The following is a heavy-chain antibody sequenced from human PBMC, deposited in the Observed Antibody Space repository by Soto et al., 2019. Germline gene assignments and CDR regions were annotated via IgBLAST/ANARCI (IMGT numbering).Heavy chain of an antibody. D-gene: IGHD2-15*01. Sequence: GGSLRVSWAASGFTFSSYAMSRVRQAPGKGLEWVSAISGSGGSTYYADSVKGRFTISRDNSKNTLYLQMNSLRAEDTAVYYCAKDLRGYCSGGSCYPYYYYGMDVWGQGTTVTVSS. CDR2: ISGSGGST. CDR3: AKDLRGYCSGGSCYPYYYYGMDV. V-gene: IGHV3-23*01. J-gene: IGHJ6*02. CDR1: GFTFSSYA.